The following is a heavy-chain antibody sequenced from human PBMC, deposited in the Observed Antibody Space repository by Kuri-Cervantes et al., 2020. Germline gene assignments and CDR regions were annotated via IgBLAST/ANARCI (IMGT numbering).Heavy chain of an antibody. CDR1: GGTFSSYA. Sequence: SVKVSCKASGGTFSSYAISWVRQAPGQGLEWMGGIIPIFGTANYAQKFQGRVTITTDESTSTAYMELSSLRSEDTAVYYCTRVGRITMIVVDIEYYFDYWGQGTLVTVSS. CDR2: IIPIFGTA. V-gene: IGHV1-69*05. D-gene: IGHD3-22*01. J-gene: IGHJ4*02. CDR3: TRVGRITMIVVDIEYYFDY.